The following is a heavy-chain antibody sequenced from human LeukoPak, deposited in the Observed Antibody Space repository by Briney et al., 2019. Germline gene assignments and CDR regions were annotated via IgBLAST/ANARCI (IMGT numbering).Heavy chain of an antibody. J-gene: IGHJ4*02. CDR2: ISGKNGDT. CDR3: ARDPFRSHRSPLDWFGDP. D-gene: IGHD3-10*01. CDR1: GYTFTTYG. V-gene: IGHV1-18*01. Sequence: GASVKVSCKAFGYTFTTYGISWVRQAPGQGPEWMGWISGKNGDTKYAQILQDRVTMTTDTSTNTAYMELRNLRSDDTAVYYCARDPFRSHRSPLDWFGDPWGQGTLVTVSS.